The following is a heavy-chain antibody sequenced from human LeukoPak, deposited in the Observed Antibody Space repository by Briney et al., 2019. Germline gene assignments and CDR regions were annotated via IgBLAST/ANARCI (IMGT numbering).Heavy chain of an antibody. CDR3: ARDGFSDAFDI. CDR1: GGSISSYY. CDR2: IYYTGAT. V-gene: IGHV4-59*12. J-gene: IGHJ3*02. Sequence: PSETLSLTCSVSGGSISSYYWSWVRQSPGKGLEWIGYIYYTGATYYNPSLESRVTISVDTSKNQFSLKLSSVTAADAAVCYCARDGFSDAFDIWGQGTMVTVSS.